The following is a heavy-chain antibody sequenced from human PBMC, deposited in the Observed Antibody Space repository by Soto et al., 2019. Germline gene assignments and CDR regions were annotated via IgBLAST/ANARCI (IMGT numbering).Heavy chain of an antibody. CDR3: AKDRLSTAAAVPRNWFDP. CDR2: ISGSGGST. V-gene: IGHV3-23*01. CDR1: GFTFSSYA. Sequence: EVQLLESGGGLVQPGGSLRLSCAASGFTFSSYAMSWVRQAPGKGLEWVSAISGSGGSTYYADSVKGRFTISRDNSKNTLYLQMNSLRAEDTAVYYCAKDRLSTAAAVPRNWFDPWGQGTLVTVSS. D-gene: IGHD6-13*01. J-gene: IGHJ5*02.